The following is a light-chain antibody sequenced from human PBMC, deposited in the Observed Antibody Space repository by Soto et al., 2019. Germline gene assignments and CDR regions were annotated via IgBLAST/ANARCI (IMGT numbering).Light chain of an antibody. CDR2: GAS. V-gene: IGKV3-15*01. CDR3: QQYDNLPIT. Sequence: EIVMTQSPATLSVSPGERATLPGRASQSVSSNLAWYQQKPGQAPRLLIYGASTRATGIPARFSGSGSGTEFTLTISSLQSEDFAVYYCQQYDNLPITFGQGTRLEIK. CDR1: QSVSSN. J-gene: IGKJ5*01.